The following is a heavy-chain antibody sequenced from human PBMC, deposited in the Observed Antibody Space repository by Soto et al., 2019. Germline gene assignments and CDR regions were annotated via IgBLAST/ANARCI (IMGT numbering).Heavy chain of an antibody. D-gene: IGHD3-3*01. CDR1: GLTFSTFA. CDR3: APRLTIFGIVKLSTWFDP. V-gene: IGHV3-23*01. Sequence: GGSLRLSCTASGLTFSTFAMSWVRQSPGKGLEWVSTISGNGGATFYADSAKGRFTISRDNSKKTLYLQMNGLRAEDTAVYYCAPRLTIFGIVKLSTWFDPWGQGTLVTVSS. CDR2: ISGNGGAT. J-gene: IGHJ5*02.